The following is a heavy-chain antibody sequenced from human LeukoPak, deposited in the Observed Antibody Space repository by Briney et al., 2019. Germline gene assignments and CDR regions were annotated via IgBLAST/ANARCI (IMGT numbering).Heavy chain of an antibody. D-gene: IGHD6-19*01. CDR1: GFTFSSYA. V-gene: IGHV3-23*01. J-gene: IGHJ3*02. CDR2: ISGSGGST. CDR3: AKDPRVAAFSDAFDI. Sequence: PGGSLRLSCAASGFTFSSYAMSWLHQAPGKGLEWVSAISGSGGSTYYADSVKGRFTISRDNSKNTLYLQMNSLRAEDTAVYYCAKDPRVAAFSDAFDIWGQGTMVTVSS.